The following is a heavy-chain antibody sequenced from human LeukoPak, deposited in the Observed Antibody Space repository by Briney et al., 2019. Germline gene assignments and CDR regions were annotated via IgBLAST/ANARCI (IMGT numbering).Heavy chain of an antibody. D-gene: IGHD3-22*01. CDR2: ISYSGST. J-gene: IGHJ3*02. Sequence: PSETLSLTCTVSGGSISSYYWSWIRQPPGKGLDWIGYISYSGSTNYNPSLKSRVTISIDTSKNQFSLKLRSVTAADTALYYCARSAYYYDVDIWGQGTMVTVSS. CDR3: ARSAYYYDVDI. CDR1: GGSISSYY. V-gene: IGHV4-59*08.